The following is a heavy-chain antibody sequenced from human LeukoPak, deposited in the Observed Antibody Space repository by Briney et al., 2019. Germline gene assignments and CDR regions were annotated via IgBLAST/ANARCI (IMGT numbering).Heavy chain of an antibody. CDR2: ISASSDIT. CDR1: GCTFSSYA. J-gene: IGHJ4*02. D-gene: IGHD6-13*01. V-gene: IGHV3-23*01. Sequence: GGSLRLSCAASGCTFSSYAMSWVRQAPGKGLEWVSVISASSDITYYPDSVKGRFAISRDNSTPTLYLHINGPPAEDTAVYCCAKGRSGIAAAGLNYWGQGTLVTVSS. CDR3: AKGRSGIAAAGLNY.